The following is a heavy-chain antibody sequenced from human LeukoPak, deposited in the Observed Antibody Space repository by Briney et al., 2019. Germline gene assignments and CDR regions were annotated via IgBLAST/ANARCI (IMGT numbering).Heavy chain of an antibody. J-gene: IGHJ4*02. CDR3: ARVLQLVRIFDY. CDR2: ISSSGSTI. D-gene: IGHD6-13*01. CDR1: GFTFSDYY. V-gene: IGHV3-11*01. Sequence: KPGGSLRLSCAASGFTFSDYYMSWIRQAPGKGLEWVSYISSSGSTIYYADSAKGRFTISRDNAKNSLYLQMNSLRAEDTAVYYCARVLQLVRIFDYWGQGTLVTVSS.